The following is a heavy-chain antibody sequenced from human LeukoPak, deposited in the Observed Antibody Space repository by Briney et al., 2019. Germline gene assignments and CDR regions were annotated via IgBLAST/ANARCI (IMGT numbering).Heavy chain of an antibody. CDR3: AREGGGYSYGYYYYYYMDV. J-gene: IGHJ6*03. CDR1: GGSISSYY. Sequence: SETLSLTCTVSGGSISSYYWSWIRQPPGKGLEWIGYIYYSGSTNYNPSLKSRVTMSVDTSKNQFSLKLSSVTAADTAVYYCAREGGGYSYGYYYYYYMDVWGKGTTVTVSS. V-gene: IGHV4-59*01. D-gene: IGHD5-18*01. CDR2: IYYSGST.